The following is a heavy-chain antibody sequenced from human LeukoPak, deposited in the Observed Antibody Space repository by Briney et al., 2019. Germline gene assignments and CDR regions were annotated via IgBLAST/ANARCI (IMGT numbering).Heavy chain of an antibody. Sequence: GGSLRLSCAASGFTFTSYAMSGVRQAPGKGGGGGANIKQDGIEKYYVDSVKGRFTISRDNAKNSLYLQMNSLRAEDTAVYYCARDSPTGVKELPTRHYYYYMDVWGEGTTVTVSS. CDR3: ARDSPTGVKELPTRHYYYYMDV. D-gene: IGHD1-7*01. CDR2: IKQDGIEK. CDR1: GFTFTSYA. J-gene: IGHJ6*03. V-gene: IGHV3-7*01.